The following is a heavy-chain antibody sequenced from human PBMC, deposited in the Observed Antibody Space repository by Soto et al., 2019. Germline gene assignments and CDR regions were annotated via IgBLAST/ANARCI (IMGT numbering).Heavy chain of an antibody. CDR2: IYYSGST. CDR3: ARGSVVAATLFDY. J-gene: IGHJ4*02. Sequence: PSETLSLTCTVSGGSMNNFYWSWIRQPPGKGLEWIGYIYYSGSTYYNPSLKSRVTISVDTSKNQFSLKLSSVTAADTAVYYCARGSVVAATLFDYWGQGTLVTVSS. V-gene: IGHV4-59*12. D-gene: IGHD2-15*01. CDR1: GGSMNNFY.